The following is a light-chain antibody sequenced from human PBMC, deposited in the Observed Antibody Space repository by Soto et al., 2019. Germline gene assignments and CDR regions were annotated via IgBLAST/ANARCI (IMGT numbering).Light chain of an antibody. V-gene: IGKV1-5*01. J-gene: IGKJ1*01. CDR1: QSISSW. Sequence: IQRTEAPSTLSSSVGDGVAITCRASQSISSWLAWYQQKPGKAPKLLIYDASSLESGVPSRFSGSGSGTEFTLTISSLQPDDFATYYCQQYWTFGQGTKVDI. CDR3: QQYWT. CDR2: DAS.